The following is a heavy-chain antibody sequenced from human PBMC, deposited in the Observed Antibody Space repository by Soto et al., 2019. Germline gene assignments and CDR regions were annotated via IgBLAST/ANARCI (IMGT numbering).Heavy chain of an antibody. D-gene: IGHD5-18*01. J-gene: IGHJ4*02. CDR3: AKDFFQRVDTVIDWYDF. CDR2: ISYDGSYQ. V-gene: IGHV3-30*18. CDR1: GFTFSSYG. Sequence: PGGSLRLSCAASGFTFSSYGVHWVRQAPGKGLEWVAAISYDGSYQYYADSVKGRLTISRDNSKGTLYLQMNGLRAEDTAVYYCAKDFFQRVDTVIDWYDFWSRGTLVTVSS.